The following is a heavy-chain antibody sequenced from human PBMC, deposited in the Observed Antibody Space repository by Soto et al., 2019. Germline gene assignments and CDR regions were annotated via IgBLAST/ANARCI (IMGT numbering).Heavy chain of an antibody. J-gene: IGHJ5*02. CDR1: GFTFSTYS. D-gene: IGHD2-15*01. V-gene: IGHV3-21*01. CDR3: VPEAVVIAAKGS. Sequence: EVQLVESGGGLVKPGGSLRLSCAASGFTFSTYSMNWVRQTPGKWLEWVSSISRTSSHTQYADSVKGRFTVSRDNAQKSLYLEIDSLRAEDTAVYHCVPEAVVIAAKGSWGQGTLVTVSS. CDR2: ISRTSSHT.